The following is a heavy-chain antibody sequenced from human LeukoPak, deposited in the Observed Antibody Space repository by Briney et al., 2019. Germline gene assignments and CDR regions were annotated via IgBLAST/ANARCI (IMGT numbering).Heavy chain of an antibody. CDR1: GDSISSSSYY. J-gene: IGHJ4*02. Sequence: PSETLSLTCTVSGDSISSSSYYWGWIRQPPGKGLEWIGSIYYSGSTYYNPSLKSRVTISVDTSKNQFSLKLSSVTAADTAVYYCARGRDGYNFLNRGEYYYFDYWGQGTLVTVSS. CDR3: ARGRDGYNFLNRGEYYYFDY. V-gene: IGHV4-39*07. D-gene: IGHD5-24*01. CDR2: IYYSGST.